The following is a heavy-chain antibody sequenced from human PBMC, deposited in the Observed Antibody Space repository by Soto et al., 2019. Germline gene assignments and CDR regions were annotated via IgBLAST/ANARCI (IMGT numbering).Heavy chain of an antibody. CDR2: INSDGSST. CDR3: ARGVDYDSSGYWWVSNYNWFDP. CDR1: GFTFSSYW. J-gene: IGHJ5*02. V-gene: IGHV3-74*01. Sequence: GGSLRLSCAASGFTFSSYWMHWVRQAPGKGLVWVSRINSDGSSTSYADSVKGRFTISRDNAKNTLYLQMNSLRAEDTAVYYCARGVDYDSSGYWWVSNYNWFDPWGQGTLVTVSS. D-gene: IGHD3-22*01.